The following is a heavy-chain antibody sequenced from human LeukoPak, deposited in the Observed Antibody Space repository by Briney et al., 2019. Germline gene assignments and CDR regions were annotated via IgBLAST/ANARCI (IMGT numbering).Heavy chain of an antibody. CDR2: LSYDGSHK. J-gene: IGHJ6*04. Sequence: PGRSLRLSCAASGLIFSNYGMHWVRQAPGKGLEWVAALSYDGSHKYYADSVEGRFTISRDKSKNTLYLQMNSLRAEDTALYYCAKDSSPPLLTGSTDVWGKGTTVTVSS. D-gene: IGHD3-9*01. CDR1: GLIFSNYG. V-gene: IGHV3-30*18. CDR3: AKDSSPPLLTGSTDV.